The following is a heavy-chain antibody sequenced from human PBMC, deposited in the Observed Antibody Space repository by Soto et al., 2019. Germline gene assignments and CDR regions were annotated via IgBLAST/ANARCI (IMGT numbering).Heavy chain of an antibody. CDR3: ARLQNYYDSSGYDGEFDY. D-gene: IGHD3-22*01. CDR2: IDWDDDK. J-gene: IGHJ4*02. CDR1: GFSLSTSGMC. Sequence: SGPTLVNPTQTLTLSCTFSGFSLSTSGMCVSWIRQPPGKALEWLARIDWDDDKYYSTSLKTRLTISKDTSKNQVVLTMTNMDPVDTATYYCARLQNYYDSSGYDGEFDYWGQGTLVTVSS. V-gene: IGHV2-70*11.